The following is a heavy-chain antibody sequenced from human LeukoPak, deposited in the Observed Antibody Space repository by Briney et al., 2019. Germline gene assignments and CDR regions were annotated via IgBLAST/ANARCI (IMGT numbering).Heavy chain of an antibody. CDR1: GFTFSSYA. CDR2: ISYDGSNK. CDR3: ARDLAVLRYFDWLFDY. V-gene: IGHV3-30*04. Sequence: GGSLRLSCAASGFTFSSYAMHWVRQAPGKGLEWVAVISYDGSNKYYADSVKGRFTISRDNSKNTLYLQMNRLRAEDTAVYYCARDLAVLRYFDWLFDYWGQGTLVTVSS. J-gene: IGHJ4*02. D-gene: IGHD3-9*01.